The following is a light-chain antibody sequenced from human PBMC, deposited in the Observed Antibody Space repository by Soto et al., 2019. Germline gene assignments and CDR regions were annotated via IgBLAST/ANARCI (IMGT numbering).Light chain of an antibody. CDR3: QQSYSFPRT. CDR1: RTIVSY. J-gene: IGKJ4*02. CDR2: SAS. Sequence: DIQLTQSPSSRSASVGDGVTITCRASRTIVSYLNWYQQKPGKPPKLLIYSASTLQSGVPSRFIGSGSGTDFSLIISSLQPEDFATYYCQQSYSFPRTFDRGTKVEIK. V-gene: IGKV1-39*01.